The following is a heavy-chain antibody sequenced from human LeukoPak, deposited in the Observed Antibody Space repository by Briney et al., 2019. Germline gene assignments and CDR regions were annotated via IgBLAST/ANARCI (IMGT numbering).Heavy chain of an antibody. J-gene: IGHJ4*02. V-gene: IGHV3-33*08. CDR1: GFTFSYYG. CDR2: IWNDATNK. D-gene: IGHD3-10*01. CDR3: ARWGSGGLTLDY. Sequence: GGSLRLSCAASGFTFSYYGMHWVRQAPGKGLEWVAVIWNDATNKYYADSVKGRFTISKDNSRNTLNLQMDSLRAEDTAVYYCARWGSGGLTLDYWGQGTLVTVSS.